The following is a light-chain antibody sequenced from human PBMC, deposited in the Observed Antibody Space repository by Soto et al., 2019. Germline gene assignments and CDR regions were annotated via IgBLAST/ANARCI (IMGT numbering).Light chain of an antibody. CDR2: GAS. CDR1: QSVSSD. CDR3: QQYENYWT. Sequence: EIVMTQSPATLSVSPGERATLSCRASQSVSSDLAWYHQKPGQAPRLLIYGASSRATGIPDRFSGSGSGTEFTLTISSLQPEDFGIYYCQQYENYWTFGQGTKVDI. V-gene: IGKV3D-15*01. J-gene: IGKJ1*01.